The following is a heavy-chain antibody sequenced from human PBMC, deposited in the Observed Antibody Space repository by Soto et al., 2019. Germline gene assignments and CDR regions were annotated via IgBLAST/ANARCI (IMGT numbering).Heavy chain of an antibody. CDR2: ISSSSSTI. J-gene: IGHJ4*02. CDR1: GFTFSSYA. Sequence: PGGSLRLSCAASGFTFSSYAMSWVRQAPGKGLEWVSAISSSSSTIYYADSVKGRFTISRDNSKNTLYLQMNSLRAEDTAVYYCAKRSGYQEAAYLDYWGQGTLVTVSS. D-gene: IGHD5-12*01. V-gene: IGHV3-23*01. CDR3: AKRSGYQEAAYLDY.